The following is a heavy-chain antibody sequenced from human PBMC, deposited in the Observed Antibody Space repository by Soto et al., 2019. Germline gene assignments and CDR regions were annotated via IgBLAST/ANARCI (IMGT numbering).Heavy chain of an antibody. CDR3: ARLGSSSWAEGIDT. J-gene: IGHJ5*02. Sequence: QVQLQEAGPGLVKPSETLSLTCNVSGVSISSGGSYWSWIRQHPEKGLEWIGHFYYSGTTFYNPSLKSRATISLGTSRAQLSLRLTSVTAADTAIYYCARLGSSSWAEGIDTWGQGTQVTVSS. CDR1: GVSISSGGSY. CDR2: FYYSGTT. D-gene: IGHD6-13*01. V-gene: IGHV4-31*03.